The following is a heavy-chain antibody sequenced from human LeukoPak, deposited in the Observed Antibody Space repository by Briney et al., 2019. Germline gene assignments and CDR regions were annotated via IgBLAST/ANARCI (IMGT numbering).Heavy chain of an antibody. CDR3: ARSLDDYGDYVPYFDY. Sequence: SETLSLTCTVSGGSISSYYWSWIRQPPGKGLEWIGYIYYSGSTNYNPSLKSRVTISVDTSKNQFSLKLSSVTAADTAVYYCARSLDDYGDYVPYFDYWGQGTLVTVSS. CDR1: GGSISSYY. V-gene: IGHV4-59*08. CDR2: IYYSGST. J-gene: IGHJ4*02. D-gene: IGHD4-17*01.